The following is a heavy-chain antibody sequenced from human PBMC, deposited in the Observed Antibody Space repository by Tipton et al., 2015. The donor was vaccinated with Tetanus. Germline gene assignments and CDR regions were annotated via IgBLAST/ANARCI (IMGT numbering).Heavy chain of an antibody. Sequence: GLVKPSQTLSLTCDISGDSVSSNTAAWTWIGQSPSRGLEWLGRTYYRSKWYNDYAISVKSRITINPDTSQNQFSLQLNSVTPEDTAVYYCARDWLHYYDSTGLDYWGQGILVTVSS. D-gene: IGHD3-22*01. CDR1: GDSVSSNTAA. CDR3: ARDWLHYYDSTGLDY. CDR2: TYYRSKWYN. V-gene: IGHV6-1*01. J-gene: IGHJ4*02.